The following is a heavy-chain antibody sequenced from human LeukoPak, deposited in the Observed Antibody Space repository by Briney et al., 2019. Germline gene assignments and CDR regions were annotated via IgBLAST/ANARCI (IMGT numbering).Heavy chain of an antibody. V-gene: IGHV4-28*01. J-gene: IGHJ4*02. CDR2: IYHSGTT. D-gene: IGHD3-10*01. Sequence: SETLSLTCAVSGYSITSSSWWGWIRQPPGKGLEWIGYIYHSGTTYYNPSLQSRVTMSVDTSKNQFSLRLSSVTAVDTAVYYCARKENVYYYFDYWGQGTLVTVSS. CDR3: ARKENVYYYFDY. CDR1: GYSITSSSW.